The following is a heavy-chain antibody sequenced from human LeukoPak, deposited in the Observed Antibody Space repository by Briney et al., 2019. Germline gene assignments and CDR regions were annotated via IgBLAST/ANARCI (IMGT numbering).Heavy chain of an antibody. V-gene: IGHV4-34*01. CDR3: ARRPSRSRFDY. D-gene: IGHD6-19*01. J-gene: IGHJ4*02. Sequence: QASVEGLEWIGEINHTGSTNYNPSLKSRVTTSVDTSKNRFSLRLTSVTAADTAVYYCARRPSRSRFDYWGQGIMVTVSS. CDR2: INHTGST.